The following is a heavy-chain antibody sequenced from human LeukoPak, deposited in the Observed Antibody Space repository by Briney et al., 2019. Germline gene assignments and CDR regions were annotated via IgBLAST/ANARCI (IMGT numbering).Heavy chain of an antibody. J-gene: IGHJ4*02. Sequence: NPSETLSLTCAVYGENFSTYHYSWIRQSPGKGLEWIGEINHSGSTNYNPSLKSRVTISVDTSRNQFSLRLTSVTAADAAMYYCVRPGLAYCGGDCYSTEGYYFDYWSQGTLVAVSS. CDR1: GENFSTYH. CDR2: INHSGST. V-gene: IGHV4-34*01. D-gene: IGHD2-21*01. CDR3: VRPGLAYCGGDCYSTEGYYFDY.